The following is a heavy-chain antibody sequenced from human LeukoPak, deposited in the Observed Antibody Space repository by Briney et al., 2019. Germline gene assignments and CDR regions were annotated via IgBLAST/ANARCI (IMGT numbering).Heavy chain of an antibody. Sequence: GGSLRLSCAASGFTFSSYSMNWVRQAPGKGLEWVSSISSSSSYIYYADSVKGRFTISRDNSKNTLYLQMNSLRAEDTAVYYCAKLGGGYDFWSGYHFDYWGQGTLATVSS. CDR1: GFTFSSYS. D-gene: IGHD3-3*01. CDR3: AKLGGGYDFWSGYHFDY. CDR2: ISSSSSYI. V-gene: IGHV3-21*04. J-gene: IGHJ4*02.